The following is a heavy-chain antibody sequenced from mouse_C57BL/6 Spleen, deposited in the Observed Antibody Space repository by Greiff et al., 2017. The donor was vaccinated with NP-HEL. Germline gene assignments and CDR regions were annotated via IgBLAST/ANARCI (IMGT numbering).Heavy chain of an antibody. V-gene: IGHV1-80*01. CDR3: ARERELHYFDY. J-gene: IGHJ2*01. D-gene: IGHD4-1*01. CDR1: GYAFSSYW. CDR2: IYPGDGDT. Sequence: VKLQESGAELVKPGASVKISCKASGYAFSSYWMNWVKQRPGKGLEWIGQIYPGDGDTNYNGKFKGKATLTADKSSSTAYMQLSSLTSEDSAVYFCARERELHYFDYWGQGTTLTVSS.